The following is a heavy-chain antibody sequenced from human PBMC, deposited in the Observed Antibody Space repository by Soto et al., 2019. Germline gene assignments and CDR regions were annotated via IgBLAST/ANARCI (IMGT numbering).Heavy chain of an antibody. CDR2: INHSGST. D-gene: IGHD3-3*02. J-gene: IGHJ6*02. CDR1: GGSFSGYY. Sequence: QVQLQQWGAGLLKPSETLSLTCAVYGGSFSGYYWSWIRQPPGKGLEWIGEINHSGSTNYNPSLKSRVTISVDTSKNQFSLKLSSVTAADTAVYYCARGPYWHPQPGNGMDVWGQGTTVTVSS. V-gene: IGHV4-34*01. CDR3: ARGPYWHPQPGNGMDV.